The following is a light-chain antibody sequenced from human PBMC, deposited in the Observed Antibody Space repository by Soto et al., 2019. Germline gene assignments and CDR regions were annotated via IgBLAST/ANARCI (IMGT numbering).Light chain of an antibody. CDR1: QSISSY. CDR3: QQLNSYPLT. CDR2: AAS. V-gene: IGKV1-39*01. J-gene: IGKJ4*01. Sequence: DIQMTQSPSSLSASVGDRVTITCRASQSISSYLNWYQQKPGKAPKLLIYAASTLQSGVPSRFSGSGSGTDFTLTISSLQPEDVATYYCQQLNSYPLTFGGGTKVEIK.